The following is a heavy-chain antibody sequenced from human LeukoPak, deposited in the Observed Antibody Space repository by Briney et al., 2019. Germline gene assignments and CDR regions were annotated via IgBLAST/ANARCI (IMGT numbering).Heavy chain of an antibody. J-gene: IGHJ4*02. CDR3: ENERRFREPFDY. Sequence: GGSLRLSCAASGFTFNNYGMSWVRQAPGKGLEFVSALSRIGGNTYYADSVKGRFSISRDNSNNSMYLQMNSLRAEDPALYYCENERRFREPFDYWGQGTLVTVSS. CDR2: LSRIGGNT. D-gene: IGHD5-24*01. CDR1: GFTFNNYG. V-gene: IGHV3-23*01.